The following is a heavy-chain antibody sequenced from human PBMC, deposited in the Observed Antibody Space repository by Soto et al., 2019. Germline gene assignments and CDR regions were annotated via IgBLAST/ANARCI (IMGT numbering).Heavy chain of an antibody. J-gene: IGHJ6*02. D-gene: IGHD3-3*01. Sequence: EVQLVESGGGLVKPGGSLRLSCAASGFTFSSYSMNWVRQAPGKGLEWVSSISSSSSYIYYADSVKGRFTISRDNAKNSLYLQMTSLRAEDTAVYYCARDHAYYDFWSGYQVYYYYGMDVWGQGTTVTVSS. CDR2: ISSSSSYI. V-gene: IGHV3-21*01. CDR1: GFTFSSYS. CDR3: ARDHAYYDFWSGYQVYYYYGMDV.